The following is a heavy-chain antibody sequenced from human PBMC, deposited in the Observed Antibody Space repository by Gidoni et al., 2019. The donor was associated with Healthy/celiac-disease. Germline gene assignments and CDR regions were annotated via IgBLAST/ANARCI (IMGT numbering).Heavy chain of an antibody. V-gene: IGHV3-30-3*01. Sequence: QVQLVESGGGVVQPGRSLRLSCASSGFTFSSYAMHWVRQAPGKGLEWVAVISYDGSNKYYADSVKGRFTISRDNSKNTLYLQMNSLRAEDTAVYYCARAMEWELLLEVSVDYWGQGTLVTVSS. CDR2: ISYDGSNK. J-gene: IGHJ4*02. D-gene: IGHD1-26*01. CDR1: GFTFSSYA. CDR3: ARAMEWELLLEVSVDY.